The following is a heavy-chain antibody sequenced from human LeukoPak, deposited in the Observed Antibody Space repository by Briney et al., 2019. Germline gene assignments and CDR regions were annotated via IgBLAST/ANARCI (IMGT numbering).Heavy chain of an antibody. V-gene: IGHV4-59*01. CDR3: ARWGHFDTSGYFVVDY. CDR1: DGSISSYY. CDR2: IHYSGST. J-gene: IGHJ4*02. D-gene: IGHD3-22*01. Sequence: SETLSLTCTISDGSISSYYWNWIRQSPGKGLEWIGHIHYSGSTYYNPSLQSRVSISIDTSKKHFSLNLRSVTAVDTAVYYCARWGHFDTSGYFVVDYWGQGTLVTVSS.